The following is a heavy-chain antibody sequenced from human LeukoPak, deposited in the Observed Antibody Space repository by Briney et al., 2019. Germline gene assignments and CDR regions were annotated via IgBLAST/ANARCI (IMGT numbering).Heavy chain of an antibody. J-gene: IGHJ4*01. CDR1: GGSVNSGSYY. V-gene: IGHV4-61*01. Sequence: SETLSLTCTVSGGSVNSGSYYWNWIRQPPGKGLEWIGYIYYSGSTNYNPSLKSRVTISVDTSKNQFSLKLSSVTAADTAVYYCARAADWWSYHPYHWGQGTLVTVSS. CDR3: ARAADWWSYHPYH. CDR2: IYYSGST. D-gene: IGHD3-16*01.